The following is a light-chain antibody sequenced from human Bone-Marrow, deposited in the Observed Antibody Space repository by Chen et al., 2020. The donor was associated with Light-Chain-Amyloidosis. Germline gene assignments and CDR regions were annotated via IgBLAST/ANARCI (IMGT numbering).Light chain of an antibody. J-gene: IGLJ1*01. Sequence: QSVLTQPPSPSGTPGHRVTISCSCASSNIGINSVYWYQHVPGAAPNLLIHRHNQRPSGVPDRVSAAKSGTSAFLAISGRRSEDEADYYCAAWDGSLSGYVFGTGTKVIVL. CDR2: RHN. CDR1: SSNIGINS. CDR3: AAWDGSLSGYV. V-gene: IGLV1-47*01.